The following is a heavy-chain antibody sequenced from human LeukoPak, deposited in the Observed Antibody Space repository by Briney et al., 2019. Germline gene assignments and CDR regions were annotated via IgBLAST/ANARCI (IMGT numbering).Heavy chain of an antibody. Sequence: GGSLRLSCAASGFIFSSYEMNWVRQAPGKGLEWVSYISSSGSTIYYADSVKGRFTISRDNAKNSLYLQMNSLRAEDTAVYYCARDGRDGYVWGQRTLVTVSS. J-gene: IGHJ4*02. V-gene: IGHV3-48*03. CDR3: ARDGRDGYV. CDR2: ISSSGSTI. CDR1: GFIFSSYE. D-gene: IGHD5-24*01.